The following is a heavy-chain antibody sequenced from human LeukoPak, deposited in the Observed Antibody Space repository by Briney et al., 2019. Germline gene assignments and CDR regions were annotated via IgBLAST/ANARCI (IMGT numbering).Heavy chain of an antibody. D-gene: IGHD1-26*01. V-gene: IGHV4-39*01. CDR2: IYYSGST. J-gene: IGHJ4*02. CDR3: AGVSGSYFSYFDY. Sequence: SETLSLTCTVSGGSISSSSYYWGWIRQPPGTGLEWIGSIYYSGSTYYNPSLKSRVTISVDTSKNQFSLKLSSVTAADTAVYYCAGVSGSYFSYFDYWGQGTLVTVSS. CDR1: GGSISSSSYY.